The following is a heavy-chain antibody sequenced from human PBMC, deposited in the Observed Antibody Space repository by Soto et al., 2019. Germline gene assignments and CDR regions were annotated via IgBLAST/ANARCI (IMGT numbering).Heavy chain of an antibody. Sequence: EVQLVESGGALVQPGGSLRLSCAASGFTFSNYAMNWVRQAPGKGLEWVSYISTGDSPIYYADSVKGRFTISRDNAKKSLYLQMISLRAEDMAVYYCATVCRFCSGSNSLYWGRGTLVTVSS. CDR3: ATVCRFCSGSNSLY. CDR1: GFTFSNYA. V-gene: IGHV3-48*01. CDR2: ISTGDSPI. J-gene: IGHJ4*02. D-gene: IGHD2-15*01.